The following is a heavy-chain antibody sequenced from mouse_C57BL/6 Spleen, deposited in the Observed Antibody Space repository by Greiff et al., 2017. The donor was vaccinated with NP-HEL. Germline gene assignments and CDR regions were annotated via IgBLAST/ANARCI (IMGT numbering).Heavy chain of an antibody. J-gene: IGHJ1*03. CDR2: ISDGGSYT. CDR3: AGYGSSYVRYFDV. CDR1: GFTFSSYA. D-gene: IGHD1-1*01. Sequence: EVKLVESGGGLVKPGGSLKLSCAASGFTFSSYAMSWVRQTPEKRLEWVATISDGGSYTYYPDNVKGRFTISRDKATNNLYLQMRHLKSEDTAMYYCAGYGSSYVRYFDVWGTGTTVTVSS. V-gene: IGHV5-4*03.